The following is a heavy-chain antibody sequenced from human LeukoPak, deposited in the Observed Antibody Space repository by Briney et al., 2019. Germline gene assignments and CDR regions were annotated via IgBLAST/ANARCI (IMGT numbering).Heavy chain of an antibody. D-gene: IGHD5-24*01. CDR3: AKEGRDGYTSDYFLDY. Sequence: GGSLRLSCAASGFTFSSYGMHWVRQAPGKGLEWVAFIRYDGSNKYYADSVKGRFTISRDNAKNSLYLQMNSLRAEDTALYYCAKEGRDGYTSDYFLDYWGQGTLVTVSS. CDR1: GFTFSSYG. CDR2: IRYDGSNK. V-gene: IGHV3-30*02. J-gene: IGHJ4*02.